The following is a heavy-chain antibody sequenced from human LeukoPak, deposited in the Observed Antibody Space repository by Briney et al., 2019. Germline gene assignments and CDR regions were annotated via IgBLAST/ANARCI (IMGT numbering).Heavy chain of an antibody. J-gene: IGHJ4*02. CDR2: INHSGST. V-gene: IGHV4-34*01. CDR1: GGSFSGYY. Sequence: SETLSLTCAVYGGSFSGYYWSWIRQPPGKGLEWIGEINHSGSTNYNPSLKSRVTISVDTSKNQFSLELSSVTAADTAVYYCADSRHSSGWYDYWGQGTLVTASS. CDR3: ADSRHSSGWYDY. D-gene: IGHD6-19*01.